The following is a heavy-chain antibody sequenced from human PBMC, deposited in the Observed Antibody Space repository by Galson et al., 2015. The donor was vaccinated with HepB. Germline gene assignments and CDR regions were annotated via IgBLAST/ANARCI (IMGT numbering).Heavy chain of an antibody. CDR1: GFTFGSYG. Sequence: SLSCEAAGFTFGSYGIQGVRQAPGERLDWVSVIWYHGRAKFYADSFTGRFTVSRDQSKNTVYLQMNSLRAEDTGLYFCARDGDTSGHYGIFDYWGQGALVTVSS. D-gene: IGHD3-22*01. CDR3: ARDGDTSGHYGIFDY. V-gene: IGHV3-33*01. J-gene: IGHJ4*02. CDR2: IWYHGRAK.